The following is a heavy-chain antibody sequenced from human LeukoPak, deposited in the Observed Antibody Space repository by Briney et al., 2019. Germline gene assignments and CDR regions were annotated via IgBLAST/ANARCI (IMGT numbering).Heavy chain of an antibody. Sequence: PSETLSLTCSVSGDSLSSSHTYYWGWIRQPPGKGLEWIGSSYFRGSTYSSPSLRSRVVISVDTSKNQFSLKLSSVTAADTAVYYCARDSAPGIDYWGQGTLVTVSS. CDR2: SYFRGST. V-gene: IGHV4-39*07. CDR3: ARDSAPGIDY. J-gene: IGHJ4*02. CDR1: GDSLSSSHTYY.